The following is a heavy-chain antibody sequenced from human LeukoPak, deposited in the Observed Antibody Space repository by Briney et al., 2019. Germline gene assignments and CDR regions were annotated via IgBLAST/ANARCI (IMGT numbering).Heavy chain of an antibody. D-gene: IGHD6-6*01. CDR2: ISGSGGST. CDR3: AKKRGLGPYSSSSNYFDY. Sequence: GGSLRLSCAASGFTFSSYAMSWVRQAPGKGLEWVSAISGSGGSTYYADSVKGRFTISRDNSKNTLYLQMNSLRAEDTAVYYCAKKRGLGPYSSSSNYFDYWGQGTLVTVSS. V-gene: IGHV3-23*01. J-gene: IGHJ4*02. CDR1: GFTFSSYA.